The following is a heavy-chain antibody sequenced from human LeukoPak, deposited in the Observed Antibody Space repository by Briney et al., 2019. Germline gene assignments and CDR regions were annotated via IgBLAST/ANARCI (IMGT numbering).Heavy chain of an antibody. CDR1: GFIFSDYY. J-gene: IGHJ5*02. D-gene: IGHD2-2*01. V-gene: IGHV3-11*03. CDR3: ASSVVPAAILWFDP. Sequence: GGSLRLSCAASGFIFSDYYMSWIRQAPGKGLEWVSYINSSSSYTNYADSVKGRFTISRDNDKNSLYLQMNSLRAEDTAVYYCASSVVPAAILWFDPWGQGTLVTVSS. CDR2: INSSSSYT.